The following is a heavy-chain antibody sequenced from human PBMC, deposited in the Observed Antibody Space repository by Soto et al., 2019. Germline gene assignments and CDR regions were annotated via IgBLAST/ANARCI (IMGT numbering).Heavy chain of an antibody. J-gene: IGHJ6*02. CDR2: INHSGST. V-gene: IGHV4-34*01. CDR3: ARMARQQLVYYGMDV. CDR1: GGSFSGYY. Sequence: PSETLSLTCAVYGGSFSGYYWSWIRQPPGKGLEWIGEINHSGSTNYNPSLKSRVTISVDTSKNQFSLKLSSVTAADTAVYYCARMARQQLVYYGMDVWGQETTVTVSS. D-gene: IGHD6-13*01.